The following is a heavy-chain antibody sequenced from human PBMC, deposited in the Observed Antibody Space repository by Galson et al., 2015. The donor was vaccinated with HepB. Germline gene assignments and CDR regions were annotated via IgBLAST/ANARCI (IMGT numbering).Heavy chain of an antibody. J-gene: IGHJ4*02. CDR2: MNPNSGNT. CDR3: AIQGSGRLYYFDY. Sequence: SVTVSCKASGYTFTSYDINWVRQATGQGLEWMGWMNPNSGNTGYAQKFQGRVTMTRNTSISTAYMELSSLRSEDTAVYYCAIQGSGRLYYFDYWGQGTLVTVSS. V-gene: IGHV1-8*01. CDR1: GYTFTSYD. D-gene: IGHD3-10*01.